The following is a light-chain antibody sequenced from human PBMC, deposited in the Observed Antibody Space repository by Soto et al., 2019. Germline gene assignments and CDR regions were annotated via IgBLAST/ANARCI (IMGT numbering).Light chain of an antibody. CDR2: ETS. V-gene: IGKV1-17*03. J-gene: IGKJ2*01. Sequence: DVQMTQSPSAMSASVGDRVTITCRATQEISRFVAWFQQKPGKAPERLIYETSTLQPGVPSRFSGSGSGTEFTLAISGLQPEDVATYYCLQHNSYPYTFGQGTKLEIK. CDR1: QEISRF. CDR3: LQHNSYPYT.